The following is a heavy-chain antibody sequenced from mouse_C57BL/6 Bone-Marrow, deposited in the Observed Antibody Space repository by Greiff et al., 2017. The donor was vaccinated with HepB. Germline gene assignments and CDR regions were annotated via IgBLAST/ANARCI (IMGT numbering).Heavy chain of an antibody. Sequence: EVQGVESGGGLVKPGGSLKLSCAASGFTFSSYAMSWVRQTPEKRLEWVATISDGGSYTYYPDNVKGRFTISRDNAKNNLYLQMSHLKSEDTAMYYCARDGDYDDGWGQGTLVTVSA. CDR2: ISDGGSYT. J-gene: IGHJ3*01. V-gene: IGHV5-4*01. D-gene: IGHD2-4*01. CDR1: GFTFSSYA. CDR3: ARDGDYDDG.